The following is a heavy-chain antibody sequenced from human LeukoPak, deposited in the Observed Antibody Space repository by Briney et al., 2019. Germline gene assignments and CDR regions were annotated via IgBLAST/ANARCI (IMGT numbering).Heavy chain of an antibody. CDR2: IYYSGIT. V-gene: IGHV4-39*07. J-gene: IGHJ4*02. CDR1: GDSINSRSYY. D-gene: IGHD4-23*01. Sequence: SETLSLTCTVSGDSINSRSYYWGWIRQPPGKGLEWIGSIYYSGITYYNPSLKSRVTISVDTSKSQFSLKLSSVTAADTAVYYCARERDGGNSLDYWGQGTLVTVSS. CDR3: ARERDGGNSLDY.